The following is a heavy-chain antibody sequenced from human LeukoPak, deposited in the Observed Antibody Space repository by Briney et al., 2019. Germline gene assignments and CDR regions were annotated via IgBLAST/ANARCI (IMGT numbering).Heavy chain of an antibody. V-gene: IGHV3-30-3*01. D-gene: IGHD6-13*01. CDR1: GFTFSSYA. J-gene: IGHJ4*02. CDR2: ISYDGSNK. Sequence: GGSLRLSCAASGFTFSSYAMHWVRQAPGKGLEWVAVISYDGSNKYYADSVKGRFTISRDNSKNTLYLQMNSLRAEDTAVYYCASLIAAAGTLFDYWGQGTLVTVSS. CDR3: ASLIAAAGTLFDY.